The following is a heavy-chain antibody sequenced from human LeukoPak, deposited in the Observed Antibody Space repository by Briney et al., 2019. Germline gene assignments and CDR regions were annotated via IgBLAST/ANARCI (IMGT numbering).Heavy chain of an antibody. Sequence: ASVKVSCKASGYTFTSYGISWVRQAPGQGLEWMGWISAHNGNTKNAQKVQGRVTMTTDTSTRTAYMELRSLRSDDTAVYHCARDRGYSGYAEYYFDYWGQGTLVPVSS. V-gene: IGHV1-18*01. CDR3: ARDRGYSGYAEYYFDY. J-gene: IGHJ4*02. CDR2: ISAHNGNT. D-gene: IGHD5-12*01. CDR1: GYTFTSYG.